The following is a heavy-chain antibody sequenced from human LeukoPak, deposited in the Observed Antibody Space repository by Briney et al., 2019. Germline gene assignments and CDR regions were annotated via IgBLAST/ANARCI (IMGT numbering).Heavy chain of an antibody. J-gene: IGHJ4*02. D-gene: IGHD4-17*01. CDR1: GYTFTSYG. CDR2: ISAYNGNT. CDR3: ARDATHDYGDYFDY. Sequence: GVSVKVSCKASGYTFTSYGISWVRQAPGQGLEWMGWISAYNGNTNYAQKLQGRVTMTTDTSTSTAYMELRSLRSDDTAVYYCARDATHDYGDYFDYWGQGTLVTVSS. V-gene: IGHV1-18*01.